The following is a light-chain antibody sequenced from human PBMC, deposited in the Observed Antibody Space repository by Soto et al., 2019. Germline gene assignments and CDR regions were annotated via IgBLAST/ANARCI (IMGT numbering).Light chain of an antibody. CDR3: HQPQSWPQT. CDR2: LAS. CDR1: QAVNTR. J-gene: IGKJ1*01. V-gene: IGKV3-11*01. Sequence: EIVLTQSPATLSSFPGDRVTLSCRASQAVNTRLAWYQHKPGQAPRLLIYLASNRAPGVPARLSGSGSGTDFTHTIGHVELEDFAVYYCHQPQSWPQTFGEGTTVYIK.